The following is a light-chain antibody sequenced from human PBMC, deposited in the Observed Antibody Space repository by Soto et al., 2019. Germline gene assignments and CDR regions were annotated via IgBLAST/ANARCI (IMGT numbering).Light chain of an antibody. V-gene: IGLV1-44*01. CDR1: SSNIGSNT. J-gene: IGLJ1*01. Sequence: QSVLTQPPTASGTPGQRVTISCSGSSSNIGSNTVNWYQQLPGTAPKLLIYSNNQRPSGVPDRFSGSKSGTSASLAISGLQSEDEAYYYCAAWDDSLNGYVFGTGNKLTVL. CDR2: SNN. CDR3: AAWDDSLNGYV.